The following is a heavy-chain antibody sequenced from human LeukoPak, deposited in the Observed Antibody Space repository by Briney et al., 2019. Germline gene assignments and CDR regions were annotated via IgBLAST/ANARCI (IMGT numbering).Heavy chain of an antibody. CDR3: AKARRFLEFRNAFDI. CDR2: IRYDGSNK. V-gene: IGHV3-30*02. CDR1: GFTFSSYG. Sequence: GGSLRLSCGASGFTFSSYGMHWVRQAPCKGLEWVAFIRYDGSNKYYADSVKGRFTISRYNSKNTLYLQMNSLRAEDTAVYYCAKARRFLEFRNAFDIWGQGTMVTVSS. J-gene: IGHJ3*02. D-gene: IGHD3-3*01.